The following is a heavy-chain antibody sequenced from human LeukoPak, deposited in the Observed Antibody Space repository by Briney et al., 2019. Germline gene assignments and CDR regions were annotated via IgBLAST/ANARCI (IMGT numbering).Heavy chain of an antibody. CDR2: ISTYNGNT. D-gene: IGHD6-25*01. Sequence: ASVKVSCKASGYTFTSYGISWVRQAPGQGLEWMGWISTYNGNTNYAQNLQGRVTMTTDTSTRIAYMELRSLGSDDTAVYYCARFSIPANWFDPWGQGTLVTVSS. V-gene: IGHV1-18*01. J-gene: IGHJ5*02. CDR3: ARFSIPANWFDP. CDR1: GYTFTSYG.